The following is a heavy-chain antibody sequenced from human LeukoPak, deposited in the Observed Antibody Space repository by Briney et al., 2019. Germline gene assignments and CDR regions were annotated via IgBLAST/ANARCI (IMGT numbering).Heavy chain of an antibody. CDR2: ISGSGGST. Sequence: GGSLRLSCAASGFTFSSYAMSWVRQAPGKGLEWVSAISGSGGSTYYADSVKGRFTISRDNSKNTLYLQMNSLRAEDTAVCYCAKAGRIQIWLRGGGFDYWGQGTLVTVSS. J-gene: IGHJ4*02. V-gene: IGHV3-23*01. CDR3: AKAGRIQIWLRGGGFDY. D-gene: IGHD5-18*01. CDR1: GFTFSSYA.